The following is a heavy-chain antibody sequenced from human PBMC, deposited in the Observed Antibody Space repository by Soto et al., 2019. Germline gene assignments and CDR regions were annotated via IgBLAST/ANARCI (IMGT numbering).Heavy chain of an antibody. CDR1: GGAIGSHY. D-gene: IGHD3-3*01. CDR3: ARGQRFSDWFDP. Sequence: ETLSLTCTISGGAIGSHYWTWIRQPAGKGLEWIGRIYGSGSTKYNPSLQSRVTMSLDTSKNQFSLRLESVTAADTAVYYCARGQRFSDWFDPWGQGTLVTVPS. V-gene: IGHV4-4*07. J-gene: IGHJ5*02. CDR2: IYGSGST.